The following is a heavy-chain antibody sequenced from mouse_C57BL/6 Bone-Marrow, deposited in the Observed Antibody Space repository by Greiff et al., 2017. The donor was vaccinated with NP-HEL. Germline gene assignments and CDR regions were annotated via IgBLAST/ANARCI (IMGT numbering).Heavy chain of an antibody. CDR3: VGDHDYYGSSHWYFDV. Sequence: EVKVVESGGGLVQPKGSLKLSCAASGFTFNTYAMHWVRQAPGKGLEWVARIRSKSSNYATYYADSVKDRFTISRDDSQSMLYLQMNNLKTEDTAMYYCVGDHDYYGSSHWYFDVWGTGTTVTVSS. CDR1: GFTFNTYA. D-gene: IGHD1-1*01. CDR2: IRSKSSNYAT. V-gene: IGHV10-3*01. J-gene: IGHJ1*03.